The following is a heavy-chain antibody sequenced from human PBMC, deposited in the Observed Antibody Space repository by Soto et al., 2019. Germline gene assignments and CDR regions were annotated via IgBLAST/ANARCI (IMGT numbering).Heavy chain of an antibody. Sequence: KASETLSLTCAVYGGSFSGYYWSWIRQPPGKGLEWIGEINHSGSTNYNPSLKSRVTISVDTSKNQFSLKLSSVTAADTAVYYCAREGALYDYVWGSYRPGRYFDYWGQGTLVTVSS. CDR2: INHSGST. V-gene: IGHV4-34*01. CDR3: AREGALYDYVWGSYRPGRYFDY. D-gene: IGHD3-16*02. J-gene: IGHJ4*02. CDR1: GGSFSGYY.